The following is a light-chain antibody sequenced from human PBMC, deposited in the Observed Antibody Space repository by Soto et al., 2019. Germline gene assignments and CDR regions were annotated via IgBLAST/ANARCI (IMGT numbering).Light chain of an antibody. CDR3: PKYSSVPV. J-gene: IGKJ3*01. CDR2: AAS. V-gene: IGKV1-27*01. Sequence: DIQMTQSPTSLSASVGDRVTITCRASQDIRNFVAWYQQKPGKAPKLLIYAASTLQSGVPSRFSGSGSGTDFTLTINRLQPEDVATYSCPKYSSVPVFGPGTKVEIK. CDR1: QDIRNF.